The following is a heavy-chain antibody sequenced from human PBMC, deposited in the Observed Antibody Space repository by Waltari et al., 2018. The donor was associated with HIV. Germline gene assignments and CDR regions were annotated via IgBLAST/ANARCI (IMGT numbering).Heavy chain of an antibody. V-gene: IGHV3-11*05. CDR1: GFTFSDYY. CDR2: ISSSSSYT. CDR3: ARADSSYAEQDWYFDL. J-gene: IGHJ2*01. Sequence: PGGSLRLSCAASGFTFSDYYMSWIRQAPGKGLEWVSYISSSSSYTNYADSVKGRFTISRDNAKNSLYLQMNSLRAEDTAVYYCARADSSYAEQDWYFDLWGRGTLVTVSS. D-gene: IGHD2-8*01.